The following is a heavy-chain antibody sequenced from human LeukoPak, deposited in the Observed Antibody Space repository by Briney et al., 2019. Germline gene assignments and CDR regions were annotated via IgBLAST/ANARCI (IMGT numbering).Heavy chain of an antibody. CDR2: IFGSGGSA. V-gene: IGHV3-23*01. J-gene: IGHJ4*02. D-gene: IGHD6-19*01. CDR3: AKTTTGYSSGRYPGWPADS. Sequence: GGSLRLSCAASGFTFNTYAMYWVRQAPGKGLEWVSGIFGSGGSAHYADSVKGRFTISRDNSKNTAYLQMNSLRAEDTAVYYCAKTTTGYSSGRYPGWPADSWGQGALVTVSS. CDR1: GFTFNTYA.